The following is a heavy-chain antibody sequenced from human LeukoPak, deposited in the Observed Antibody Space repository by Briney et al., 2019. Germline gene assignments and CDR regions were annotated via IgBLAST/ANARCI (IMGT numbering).Heavy chain of an antibody. J-gene: IGHJ5*02. CDR2: IYYSGST. CDR3: ARHRRLDP. D-gene: IGHD1-14*01. Sequence: PSETLSLTCSVSGGSISSNTFHWGWIRQPPGKGLEWIGHIYYSGSTNYNPSLESRVAISIDTSKKQFSLKLTSVTAADTAVYYCARHRRLDPWGQGTLVTVSS. V-gene: IGHV4-61*05. CDR1: GGSISSNTFH.